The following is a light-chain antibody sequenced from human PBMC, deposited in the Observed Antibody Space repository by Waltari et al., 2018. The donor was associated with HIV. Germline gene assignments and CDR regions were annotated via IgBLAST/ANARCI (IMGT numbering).Light chain of an antibody. CDR2: DAS. J-gene: IGKJ3*01. V-gene: IGKV3-11*01. CDR1: QSVSSY. CDR3: QQRSNWLFT. Sequence: EIVLTQSPATLSLSPGERATIFCRASQSVSSYLAWYQQKPGQAPRLLIYDASNRATGIPARFSGSGSGTDFTLTISSLEPEDFAVYYCQQRSNWLFTFGPGTKVDIK.